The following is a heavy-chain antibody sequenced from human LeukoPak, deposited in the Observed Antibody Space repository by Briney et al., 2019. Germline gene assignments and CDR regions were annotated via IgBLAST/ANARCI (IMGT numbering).Heavy chain of an antibody. Sequence: PSVTVSCKASGYTFTSYYMNWVRQAAGQGLEWMGIINPSDGSTSYAQKFRGRVTMTRDTSTSTVYMELSSLRSEDTAVYYCARGIYCSGGRCYWDSYYWGQGTLVTVPS. CDR2: INPSDGST. CDR1: GYTFTSYY. CDR3: ARGIYCSGGRCYWDSYY. V-gene: IGHV1-46*01. J-gene: IGHJ4*02. D-gene: IGHD2-15*01.